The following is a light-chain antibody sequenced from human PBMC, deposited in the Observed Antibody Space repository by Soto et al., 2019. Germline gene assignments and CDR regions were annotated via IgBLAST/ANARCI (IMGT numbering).Light chain of an antibody. CDR1: SSNIGSNY. Sequence: QSVLTQPPSASGTPGQRVTISCSGSSSNIGSNYVYWYQQLPGSAPKLLIYRNDQRPSGVPDRFSASKSGTAASLAISGLRSDDEADYHCAAWDYSLSAVVFGGGTKVTVL. V-gene: IGLV1-47*01. CDR3: AAWDYSLSAVV. CDR2: RND. J-gene: IGLJ2*01.